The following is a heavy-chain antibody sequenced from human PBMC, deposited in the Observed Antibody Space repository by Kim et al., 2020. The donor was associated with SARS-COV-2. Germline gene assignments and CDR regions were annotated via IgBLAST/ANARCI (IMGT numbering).Heavy chain of an antibody. CDR3: ARGAPYCGGDCFDY. V-gene: IGHV3-30*07. Sequence: ADAVKCRFTISRDNSKNTRYLQMNSLRAEDTAVYYWARGAPYCGGDCFDYWGQGTLVTVSS. D-gene: IGHD2-21*01. J-gene: IGHJ4*02.